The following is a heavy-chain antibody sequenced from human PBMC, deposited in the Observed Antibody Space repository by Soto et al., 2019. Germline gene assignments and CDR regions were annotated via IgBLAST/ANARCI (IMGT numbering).Heavy chain of an antibody. CDR1: GFSLSTTGKS. D-gene: IGHD3-16*01. Sequence: QITLKESGPTLVKPTQTLTLTCTFSGFSLSTTGKSVAWIRQPPGKALEWLSVNYWDDDKRYSPSLNTRLTIAKDTSKNQVVLKLTNMDPSDTGTYYCAHSRGDGDYFPYWGQGTLVSVSS. V-gene: IGHV2-5*02. CDR2: NYWDDDK. J-gene: IGHJ4*02. CDR3: AHSRGDGDYFPY.